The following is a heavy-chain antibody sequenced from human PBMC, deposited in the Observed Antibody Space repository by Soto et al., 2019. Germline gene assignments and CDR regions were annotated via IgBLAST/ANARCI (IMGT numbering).Heavy chain of an antibody. V-gene: IGHV1-69*13. CDR2: IIPIFGTA. Sequence: SVKVSFKASGYTFTSYAISWVRQAPGQGLEWMGGIIPIFGTANYAQKFQGRVTITADESTSTAYMELSSLRSEDTAVYYCAREGDYDFWSGSYPHYYYGMEVWGQGTTVTVSS. CDR1: GYTFTSYA. CDR3: AREGDYDFWSGSYPHYYYGMEV. J-gene: IGHJ6*02. D-gene: IGHD3-3*01.